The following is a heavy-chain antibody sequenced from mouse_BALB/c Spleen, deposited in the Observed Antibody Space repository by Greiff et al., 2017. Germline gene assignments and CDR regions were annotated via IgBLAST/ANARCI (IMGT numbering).Heavy chain of an antibody. CDR1: GFTFSNYW. D-gene: IGHD2-10*02. J-gene: IGHJ3*01. CDR2: IRLKSNNYAT. V-gene: IGHV6-6*02. CDR3: TLYGNSTWFAY. Sequence: EVKLEESGGGLVQPGGSMKLSCVASGFTFSNYWMNWVRQSPEKGLEWVAEIRLKSNNYATHYAESVKGRFTISRDDSKSSVYLQMNNLRAEDTGIYYCTLYGNSTWFAYWGQGTLVTVSA.